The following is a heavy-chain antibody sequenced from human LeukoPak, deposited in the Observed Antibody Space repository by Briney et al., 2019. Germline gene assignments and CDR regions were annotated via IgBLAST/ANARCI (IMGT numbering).Heavy chain of an antibody. CDR2: KRYDGSNK. Sequence: GGSLRLSCAASGFTFSSYGMHWVRQAPGKGLEWVAFKRYDGSNKYYADSVKGRFTISRDNSKNTLYLQMNSLRAEDTAVYYCAKDRNYYGSGFPGYFDYWGQGTLATVSS. CDR3: AKDRNYYGSGFPGYFDY. D-gene: IGHD3-10*01. J-gene: IGHJ4*02. CDR1: GFTFSSYG. V-gene: IGHV3-30*02.